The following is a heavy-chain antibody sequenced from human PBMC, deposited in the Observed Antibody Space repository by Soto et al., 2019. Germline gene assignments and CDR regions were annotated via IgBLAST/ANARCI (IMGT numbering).Heavy chain of an antibody. J-gene: IGHJ4*02. D-gene: IGHD3-22*01. Sequence: EVQLLESGGGLVQPGGSLRLSCAASGFTFSSSGMSWIRQAPGKGLEWISGLSGSDGRTTYADSVSGRFTISRDSSKNTLYLQMDSLRVEDTAVYYCAKDSGYDSTDWGQGTLVTVSS. V-gene: IGHV3-23*01. CDR3: AKDSGYDSTD. CDR2: LSGSDGRT. CDR1: GFTFSSSG.